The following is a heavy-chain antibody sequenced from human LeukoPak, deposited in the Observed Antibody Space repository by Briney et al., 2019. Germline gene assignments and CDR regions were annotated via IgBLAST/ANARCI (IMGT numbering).Heavy chain of an antibody. CDR1: GFTFSSYS. Sequence: GGSLRLSCAASGFTFSSYSMNWVRQAPGKGLEWVSSISSSSSYIYYADSVKGRFTISRDNAKNSLYLQMNSLRAEDTAVYYCARVSSSWYYLDYWGQGTLVTVSS. V-gene: IGHV3-21*01. D-gene: IGHD6-13*01. J-gene: IGHJ4*02. CDR2: ISSSSSYI. CDR3: ARVSSSWYYLDY.